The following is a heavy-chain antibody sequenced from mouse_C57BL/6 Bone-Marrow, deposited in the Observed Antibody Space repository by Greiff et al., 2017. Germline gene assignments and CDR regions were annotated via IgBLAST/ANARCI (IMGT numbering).Heavy chain of an antibody. Sequence: VQLQQSGAELVRPGASVTLSCKASGYTFTDYEMHWVKQTPVHGLEWIGAIDPETGGTAYNQKFKGKAILTADKSSSTAYMEIRSLTSEDSAVYYCTRSGGNYACFAYWGQGTLVTVSA. J-gene: IGHJ3*01. CDR1: GYTFTDYE. D-gene: IGHD2-1*01. CDR2: IDPETGGT. CDR3: TRSGGNYACFAY. V-gene: IGHV1-15*01.